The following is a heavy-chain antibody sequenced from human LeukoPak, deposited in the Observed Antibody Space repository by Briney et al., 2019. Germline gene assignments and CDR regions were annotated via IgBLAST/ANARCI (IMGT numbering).Heavy chain of an antibody. V-gene: IGHV4-34*01. J-gene: IGHJ6*03. Sequence: SETLSLTCAVYNGSFSGYYWTWIRQSPGKGLEWIGEINHSGSTNYNPSLKSRVTISVDTSKNQFSLKLSSVTAADTAVYYCARIAVDTAMVLMDAWGKGTTVTVSS. CDR2: INHSGST. D-gene: IGHD5-18*01. CDR1: NGSFSGYY. CDR3: ARIAVDTAMVLMDA.